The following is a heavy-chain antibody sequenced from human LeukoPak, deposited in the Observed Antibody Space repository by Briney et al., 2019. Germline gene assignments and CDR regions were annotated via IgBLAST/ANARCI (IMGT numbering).Heavy chain of an antibody. V-gene: IGHV3-23*01. CDR1: GSTFSNFA. J-gene: IGHJ4*02. CDR2: VSGGGST. CDR3: AKGKDPDN. Sequence: GGSLRLSCAASGSTFSNFAMSWVRQAPGKGLEWVSAVSGGGSTYYADSVKGRFTISRDNSRNTVYLQMNSLRAEDTAVYFCAKGKDPDNWGQGTLVTVSS.